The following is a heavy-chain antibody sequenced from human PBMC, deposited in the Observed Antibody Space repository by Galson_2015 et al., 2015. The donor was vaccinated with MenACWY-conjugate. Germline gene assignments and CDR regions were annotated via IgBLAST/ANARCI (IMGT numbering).Heavy chain of an antibody. V-gene: IGHV3-21*01. CDR2: ITGTSTYI. CDR3: ARGANIYFYLMDV. Sequence: SLRLSCAASGFSFSTSGMSWVHQAPGKGLERVSSITGTSTYIHYADSVKGRFTISRDNAQNSVYLQMNSLRAEDTAVYYCARGANIYFYLMDVWGKGTTVTVSS. J-gene: IGHJ6*03. CDR1: GFSFSTSG. D-gene: IGHD2/OR15-2a*01.